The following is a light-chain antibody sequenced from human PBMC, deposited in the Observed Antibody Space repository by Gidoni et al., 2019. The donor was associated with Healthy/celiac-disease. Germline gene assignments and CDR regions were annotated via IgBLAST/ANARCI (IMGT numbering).Light chain of an antibody. Sequence: DIVMTPSPLSLPVTPGEPASISCRSSQSLLHSNGYNYLDWYLQKPGQSPQLLIYLGSNRASGVPDRFSGSGSGTDFTLKISRVEAEDVGLYYCMQALQTPLTFGGGTKVEIK. J-gene: IGKJ4*01. CDR2: LGS. CDR1: QSLLHSNGYNY. CDR3: MQALQTPLT. V-gene: IGKV2-28*01.